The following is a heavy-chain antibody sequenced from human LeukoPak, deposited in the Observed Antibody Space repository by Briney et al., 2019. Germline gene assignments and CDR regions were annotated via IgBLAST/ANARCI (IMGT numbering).Heavy chain of an antibody. CDR3: ASPPVEMATIDAFDT. CDR2: INHSGST. V-gene: IGHV4-34*01. CDR1: GGSFSGYY. D-gene: IGHD5-24*01. J-gene: IGHJ3*02. Sequence: SETLSLTCAVYGGSFSGYYWSWIRQPPGKGLEWIGEINHSGSTNYNPSLKSRVTISVDTSKNQFSLKLSSVTAADTAVYYCASPPVEMATIDAFDTWGQGTMVTVSS.